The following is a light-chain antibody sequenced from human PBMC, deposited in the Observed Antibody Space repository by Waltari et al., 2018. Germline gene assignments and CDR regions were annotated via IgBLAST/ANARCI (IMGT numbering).Light chain of an antibody. CDR3: QQYGSSPPYT. J-gene: IGKJ2*01. CDR2: GAS. Sequence: IALTQSPGPLSLSPGERATLSCRASQSVSSSYVAWYQQKPGQAPRLLIYGASSRATGIPDRFSGSGSGTDFTLTISRLEPEDFAVYYCQQYGSSPPYTFGQGTKLEIK. CDR1: QSVSSSY. V-gene: IGKV3-20*01.